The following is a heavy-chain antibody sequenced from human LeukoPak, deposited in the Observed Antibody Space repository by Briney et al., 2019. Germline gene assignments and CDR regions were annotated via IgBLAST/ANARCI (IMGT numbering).Heavy chain of an antibody. CDR1: GGSISSYY. D-gene: IGHD3-10*01. J-gene: IGHJ4*02. Sequence: KPSETLSLTCTVSGGSISSYYWSWIRQPPGKGLEWIGYIYYSGSTNYNPSLKSRVTISVDTSKNQFSLKLSSVTAADTAVYYCAREGVGSERPFDYWGQGTLVTVSS. CDR3: AREGVGSERPFDY. CDR2: IYYSGST. V-gene: IGHV4-59*01.